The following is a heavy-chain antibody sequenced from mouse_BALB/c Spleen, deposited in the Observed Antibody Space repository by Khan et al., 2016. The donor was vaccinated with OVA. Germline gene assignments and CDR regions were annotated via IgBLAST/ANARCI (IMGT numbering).Heavy chain of an antibody. J-gene: IGHJ4*01. CDR3: ARAYYGNDYYAMDY. CDR1: GFTFSSYG. V-gene: IGHV5-6*01. Sequence: EVQRVESGGDLVKPGGSLKLSCAASGFTFSSYGMSWVRQTPDKRLEWVATISSGGSYTYFPDSVKGRFTISRDNANNTLYLQMSSLKSEDTAMYYCARAYYGNDYYAMDYWGQGTSVTVSS. D-gene: IGHD2-9*01. CDR2: ISSGGSYT.